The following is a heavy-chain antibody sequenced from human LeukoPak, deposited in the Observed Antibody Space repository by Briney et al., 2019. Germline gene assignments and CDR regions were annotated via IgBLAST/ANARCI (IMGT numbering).Heavy chain of an antibody. CDR2: IIPIFGTA. Sequence: SVKVSCKASGYTFTSYGISWVRQAPGQGLEWMGGIIPIFGTANYAQKFQGRVTITADESTSTAYMELSSLRSEDTAVYYCARVDGGATFDYWGQGTLVTVSS. D-gene: IGHD1-26*01. V-gene: IGHV1-69*13. J-gene: IGHJ4*02. CDR1: GYTFTSYG. CDR3: ARVDGGATFDY.